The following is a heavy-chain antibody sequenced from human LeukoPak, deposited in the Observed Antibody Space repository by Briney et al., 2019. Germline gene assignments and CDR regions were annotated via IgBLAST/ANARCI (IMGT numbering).Heavy chain of an antibody. CDR2: ISSSSTI. J-gene: IGHJ4*02. CDR3: ARGGPAAGRFDY. V-gene: IGHV3-48*01. CDR1: GFTFSGYS. Sequence: PGGSLRLSCAASGFTFSGYSMNWVRQAPGKGLEWISYISSSSTIYYTDSVRGRFTISRDNAKNTLYLQMNSLRAEDTAVYYCARGGPAAGRFDYWGQGTLVTVSS. D-gene: IGHD6-13*01.